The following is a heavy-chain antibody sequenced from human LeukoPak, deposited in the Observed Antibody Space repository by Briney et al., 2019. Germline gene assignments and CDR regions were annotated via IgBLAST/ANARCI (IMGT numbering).Heavy chain of an antibody. CDR1: GGSISSYY. Sequence: PSETLSLTCTVSGGSISSYYWSWIRWPPGKGLEWIGYIYYSGSTNYNPSLKSRVTISVDTSKNQFSLKLSSVTAADTAVYYCASHYYDSSGQDYWGQGTLVTVSS. CDR2: IYYSGST. CDR3: ASHYYDSSGQDY. V-gene: IGHV4-59*01. J-gene: IGHJ4*02. D-gene: IGHD3-22*01.